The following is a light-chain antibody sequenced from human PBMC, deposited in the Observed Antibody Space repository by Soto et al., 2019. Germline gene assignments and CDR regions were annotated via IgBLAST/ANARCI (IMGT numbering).Light chain of an antibody. Sequence: DIVMTQSPDSLAVSLGERATINCKTSQRVLYSSNNKNYLAWYQQKPGQPPKLLIYWASTRESGVPDRFSGSGSGTDFTLNISSLQAEDVAVYYCQQYYSTPLTFGGGTKVDI. V-gene: IGKV4-1*01. CDR3: QQYYSTPLT. CDR1: QRVLYSSNNKNY. CDR2: WAS. J-gene: IGKJ4*01.